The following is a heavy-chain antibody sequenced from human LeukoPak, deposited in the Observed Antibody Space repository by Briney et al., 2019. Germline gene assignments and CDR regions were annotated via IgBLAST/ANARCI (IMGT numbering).Heavy chain of an antibody. Sequence: ASVKVSCKVSGYTLTELSMHWVRQSPGKRLEWMGGFDPEDGETIYAQKFQSRVTMTEDTSTGTAYMELSSLRSEDTAVYYCATVLGYCSSTSCPPPEYFQHWGQGTLVTVSS. V-gene: IGHV1-24*01. D-gene: IGHD2-2*01. CDR1: GYTLTELS. CDR2: FDPEDGET. CDR3: ATVLGYCSSTSCPPPEYFQH. J-gene: IGHJ1*01.